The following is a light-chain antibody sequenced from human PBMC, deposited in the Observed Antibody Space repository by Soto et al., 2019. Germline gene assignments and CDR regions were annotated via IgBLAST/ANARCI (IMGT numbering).Light chain of an antibody. Sequence: VGMSQSPLSLPVTLGQPASISCRSIQSLVYSNGNTYLHWFQQRPGQSPRRLIDNVSNRDSGVPDRFTGSGSGTDFTLESSRVEAEDVGMYYCMHSIDWPWTFGQGTKVDI. CDR3: MHSIDWPWT. J-gene: IGKJ1*01. CDR1: QSLVYSNGNTY. CDR2: NVS. V-gene: IGKV2-30*01.